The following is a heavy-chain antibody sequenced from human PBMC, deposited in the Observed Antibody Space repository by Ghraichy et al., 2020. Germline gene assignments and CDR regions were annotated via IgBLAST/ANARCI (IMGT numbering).Heavy chain of an antibody. Sequence: GGSLRLSCAVSGFTFETYAMTWVRQAPGKGPEWVSSIAGNGVDTYYIDSVKGRFTISMDSSKTTVYLQMNSVRAEDTAMYYCARGTLPSCNGASCYPLDYWGHGTLVTFAS. CDR3: ARGTLPSCNGASCYPLDY. V-gene: IGHV3-23*01. CDR1: GFTFETYA. D-gene: IGHD2-15*01. CDR2: IAGNGVDT. J-gene: IGHJ4*01.